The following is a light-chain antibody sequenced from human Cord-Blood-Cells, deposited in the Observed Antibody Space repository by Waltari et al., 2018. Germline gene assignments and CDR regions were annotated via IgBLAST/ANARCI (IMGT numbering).Light chain of an antibody. CDR2: QDS. CDR3: QAWDSSTVV. J-gene: IGLJ2*01. V-gene: IGLV3-1*01. CDR1: KLGDKY. Sequence: SYELTQPPSVSVSPGQTASITCSGDKLGDKYACGYQQKQGQPPVLVIYQDSKRPSGIPERFSGSNSGNTATLTISGTQAMDEADYYCQAWDSSTVVFGGGTKLTVL.